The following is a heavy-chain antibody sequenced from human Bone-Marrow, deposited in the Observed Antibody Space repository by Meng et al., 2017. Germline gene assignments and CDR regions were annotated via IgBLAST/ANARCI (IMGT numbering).Heavy chain of an antibody. CDR2: ISWNSGSI. J-gene: IGHJ4*02. D-gene: IGHD3-10*01. V-gene: IGHV3-9*01. Sequence: GGSLRLSCAVSGFTFDYAMHWVRQAPGKGLEWVSGISWNSGSIGYADSVKGRFTISRDNAKNSLYLQMNTLRAEDTALYYCAKDTSASGTYYIDYWGQGTLVTVSS. CDR3: AKDTSASGTYYIDY. CDR1: GFTFDYA.